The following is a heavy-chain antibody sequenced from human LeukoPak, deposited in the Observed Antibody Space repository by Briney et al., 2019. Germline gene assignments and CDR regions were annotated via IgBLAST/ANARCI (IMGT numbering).Heavy chain of an antibody. CDR1: GFPFSDSW. CDR3: AGGNGWLITN. Sequence: GGSLRLSCAASGFPFSDSWMNWVRQAPGNGPEWVAIIKQDGSEKFYVDSVKGRFTISRDNAKNSLDLQMSSLRAEDTAVYYCAGGNGWLITNWGQGTTVIVSS. J-gene: IGHJ4*02. V-gene: IGHV3-7*04. D-gene: IGHD1-14*01. CDR2: IKQDGSEK.